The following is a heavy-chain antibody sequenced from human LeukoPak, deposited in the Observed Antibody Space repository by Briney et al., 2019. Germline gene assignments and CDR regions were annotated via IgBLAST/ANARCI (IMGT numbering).Heavy chain of an antibody. Sequence: ASVKVSCKASGYTFSGYYMHWVRPAPGQGLEWMGRINPNSGGTNYAQKFQGRVTMTRDTSISTAYMELSRLRSDDTAVYYCARVVRGILYFDYWGQGTLVTVSS. CDR3: ARVVRGILYFDY. CDR2: INPNSGGT. D-gene: IGHD3-16*01. J-gene: IGHJ4*02. V-gene: IGHV1-2*02. CDR1: GYTFSGYY.